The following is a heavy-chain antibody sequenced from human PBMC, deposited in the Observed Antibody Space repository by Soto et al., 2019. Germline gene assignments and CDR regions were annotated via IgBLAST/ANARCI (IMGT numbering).Heavy chain of an antibody. D-gene: IGHD3-10*01. J-gene: IGHJ3*02. Sequence: EVQLLESGGGLVQPGGSLRLSCAASGFTFSSYAMSWVRQAPGKGLEWVSAISGSGGSTYYADSVKGRFSISRDNSKNTLYLQMNSLRAEDTAVYYCAKLVSGSDAFDIWGQGTMVTVSS. V-gene: IGHV3-23*01. CDR3: AKLVSGSDAFDI. CDR1: GFTFSSYA. CDR2: ISGSGGST.